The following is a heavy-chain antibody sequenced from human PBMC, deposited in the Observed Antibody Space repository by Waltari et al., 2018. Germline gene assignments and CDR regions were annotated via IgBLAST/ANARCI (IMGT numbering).Heavy chain of an antibody. Sequence: EVQLVETGGGLIQRGGSLRLSCAASGFTVSSNYMSWVRQAPGKGLWCVLVIYSGGSTYYADSVKGRFTLSRDNSKNTLYLHINSLRAEDTAVYYCARGWAPFATDYWGQGTLVIVSS. CDR3: ARGWAPFATDY. CDR2: IYSGGST. V-gene: IGHV3-53*02. J-gene: IGHJ4*02. CDR1: GFTVSSNY. D-gene: IGHD3-16*01.